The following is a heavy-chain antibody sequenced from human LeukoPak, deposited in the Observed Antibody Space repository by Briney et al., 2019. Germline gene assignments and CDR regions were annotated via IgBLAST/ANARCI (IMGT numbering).Heavy chain of an antibody. CDR2: IYHSGST. CDR3: ARVPYDYVWGSYDY. CDR1: GYSISSGYY. V-gene: IGHV4-38-2*02. J-gene: IGHJ4*02. D-gene: IGHD3-16*01. Sequence: PSETLSLTCTVSGYSISSGYYWGWIRQPPGKGLEWIGSIYHSGSTYYNPSLKSRVTISVDTSKNQFSLKLSSVTAADTAVYYCARVPYDYVWGSYDYWGQGTMVTVSS.